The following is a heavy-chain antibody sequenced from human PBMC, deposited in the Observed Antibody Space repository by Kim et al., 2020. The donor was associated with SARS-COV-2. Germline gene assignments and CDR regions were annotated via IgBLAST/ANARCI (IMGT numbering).Heavy chain of an antibody. CDR1: GYTFTSYY. V-gene: IGHV1-46*01. D-gene: IGHD6-13*01. CDR3: ALLLAAANFDY. J-gene: IGHJ4*02. Sequence: ASVKVSCKASGYTFTSYYMHWVRQAPGQGLEWMGIINPSGGSTSYAQKFQGRVTMTRDTSTSTVYMELSSLRSEDTAVYYCALLLAAANFDYWGQGTLVTVSS. CDR2: INPSGGST.